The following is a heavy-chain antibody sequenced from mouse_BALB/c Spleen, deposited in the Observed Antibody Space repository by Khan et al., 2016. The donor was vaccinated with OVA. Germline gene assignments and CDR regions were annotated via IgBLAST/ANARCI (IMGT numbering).Heavy chain of an antibody. V-gene: IGHV1-4*01. CDR1: GYTFTSNT. D-gene: IGHD2-14*01. CDR2: INPRSSYT. Sequence: QVQLKESGAELARPGASVKMSCKASGYTFTSNTMHWVKQRPGQGLEWIGYINPRSSYTNYNQKFKDMATLTADKSSSTAYMQLSSLTSEDSAVYYCARRTTGYAMDYWGQGTSVTVSS. CDR3: ARRTTGYAMDY. J-gene: IGHJ4*01.